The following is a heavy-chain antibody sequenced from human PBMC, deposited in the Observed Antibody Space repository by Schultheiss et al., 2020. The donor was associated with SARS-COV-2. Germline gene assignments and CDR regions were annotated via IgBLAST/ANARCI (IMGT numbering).Heavy chain of an antibody. D-gene: IGHD1-1*01. CDR3: AHDMSGTLLFGY. J-gene: IGHJ4*02. CDR2: IYWNDDK. Sequence: SGPTLVKPTQTLTLTCTFSGFSLSTSGMRASWIRQPPGKALEWLALIYWNDDKRYSPSLKSRLTITKDTSKNQVVLTMTNMDPVDTATYYCAHDMSGTLLFGYWGQGTLVTVSS. CDR1: GFSLSTSGMR. V-gene: IGHV2-5*08.